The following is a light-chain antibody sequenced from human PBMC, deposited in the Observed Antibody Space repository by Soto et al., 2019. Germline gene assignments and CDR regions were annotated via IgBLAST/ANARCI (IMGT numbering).Light chain of an antibody. Sequence: EIVMTQSPASLSVSPGETATLSCRASQSISNSLAWYQQKPGQAPSLLIYGASTRATGIPARFSGSGSGTDFTLTISSLQSEDSALYYCKQYNNWPPRTFGQGTKLEIK. J-gene: IGKJ2*01. V-gene: IGKV3-15*01. CDR2: GAS. CDR3: KQYNNWPPRT. CDR1: QSISNS.